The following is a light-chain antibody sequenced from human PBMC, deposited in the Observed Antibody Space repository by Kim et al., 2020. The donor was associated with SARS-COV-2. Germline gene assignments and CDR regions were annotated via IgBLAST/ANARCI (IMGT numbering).Light chain of an antibody. Sequence: MVTISCTGNSSTIGQDYDVHWYQQLPGLAPKLLIYGDTHRPSGVPERFSGSKSGTSASLAISGLLPEDEADYYCQSYDTRLSGSVFGGGTQLTVL. CDR2: GDT. CDR3: QSYDTRLSGSV. CDR1: SSTIGQDYD. J-gene: IGLJ3*02. V-gene: IGLV1-40*01.